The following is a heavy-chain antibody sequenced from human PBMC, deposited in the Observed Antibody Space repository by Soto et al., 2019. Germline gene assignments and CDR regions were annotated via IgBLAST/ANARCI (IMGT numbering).Heavy chain of an antibody. D-gene: IGHD3-10*01. J-gene: IGHJ6*02. CDR3: VRDPAGHGMDV. Sequence: DVQLVESGGDLVQPGGSLRLSCAASGFTFSSYDMQWVRQDTGKGLEWVSSIGKGGDTYYADSVKGRFTISRENAKNSLYLQMSSLRAGDTAVYYCVRDPAGHGMDVWGQGTTVTVSS. V-gene: IGHV3-13*01. CDR2: IGKGGDT. CDR1: GFTFSSYD.